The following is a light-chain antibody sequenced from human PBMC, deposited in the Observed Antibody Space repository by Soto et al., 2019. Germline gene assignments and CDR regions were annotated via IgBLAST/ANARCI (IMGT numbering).Light chain of an antibody. V-gene: IGKV3-15*01. CDR2: GAS. CDR3: KQYNSWPPIT. CDR1: QSLRTQ. Sequence: EIVMTQSADTLYVSPGERGSLXCRASQSLRTQLGWYQQKSVKAPRLLISGASTRATGIQERFSGSGSGREFTLNISSLQSEDFAVYYCKQYNSWPPITFGQGTRLDIK. J-gene: IGKJ5*01.